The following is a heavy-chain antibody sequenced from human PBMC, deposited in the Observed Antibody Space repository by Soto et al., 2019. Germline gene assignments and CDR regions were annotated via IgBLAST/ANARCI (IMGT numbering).Heavy chain of an antibody. CDR3: ARDDRGGFNWLDP. D-gene: IGHD3-16*01. J-gene: IGHJ5*02. Sequence: ASVKVSCKASGYTFSTYYIHWVRQAPGQGLEWMGIINPSGGWTNYAQNFQARVTMTTDTSTNTVYMELSGLKSEDTATYYCARDDRGGFNWLDPWGQGTLVT. CDR2: INPSGGWT. V-gene: IGHV1-46*01. CDR1: GYTFSTYY.